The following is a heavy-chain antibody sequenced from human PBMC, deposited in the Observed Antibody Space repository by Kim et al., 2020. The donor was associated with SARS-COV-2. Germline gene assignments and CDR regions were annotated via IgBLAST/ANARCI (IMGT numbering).Heavy chain of an antibody. Sequence: GGSLRLSCAASGFTFSSYAMSWVRQAPGKGLEWVSVIYSGGSSTYYADSVKGRFTISRDNSKNTLYLQMNSLRAEDTAVYYCAKDMRVRVYGSGSFFDYWGQGTLVTVSS. CDR3: AKDMRVRVYGSGSFFDY. V-gene: IGHV3-23*03. CDR2: IYSGGSST. CDR1: GFTFSSYA. D-gene: IGHD3-10*01. J-gene: IGHJ4*02.